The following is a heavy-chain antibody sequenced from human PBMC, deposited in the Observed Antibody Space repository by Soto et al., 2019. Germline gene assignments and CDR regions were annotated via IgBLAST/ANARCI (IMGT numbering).Heavy chain of an antibody. V-gene: IGHV4-34*01. J-gene: IGHJ5*02. CDR2: INHSGST. CDR1: GGSFSGYY. Sequence: NPSETLSLTCAVYGGSFSGYYWSWIRQPPGKGLEWIGEINHSGSTNYNPSLKSRVTISVDTSKNQFSLKLSSVTAADTAVYYCARGGRSSWAHWFDPWGQGTLVTVSS. CDR3: ARGGRSSWAHWFDP. D-gene: IGHD6-13*01.